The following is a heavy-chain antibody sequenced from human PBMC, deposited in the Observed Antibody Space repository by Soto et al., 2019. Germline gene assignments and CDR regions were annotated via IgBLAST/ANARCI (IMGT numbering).Heavy chain of an antibody. J-gene: IGHJ6*02. D-gene: IGHD6-19*01. CDR3: ASRGSGWYAGTYYYYGMDV. CDR2: IDPSDSYT. CDR1: GYSFTSYW. Sequence: GESLKISCKGSGYSFTSYWISWVRQMPGKGLEWMGRIDPSDSYTNYSPSFQGHVTISADKSISTAYLQWSSLKASDTAMYYCASRGSGWYAGTYYYYGMDVWGQGTTVTVSS. V-gene: IGHV5-10-1*01.